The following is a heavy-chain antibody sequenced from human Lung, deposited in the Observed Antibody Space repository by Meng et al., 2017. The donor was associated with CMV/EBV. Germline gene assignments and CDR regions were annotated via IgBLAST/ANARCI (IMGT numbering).Heavy chain of an antibody. V-gene: IGHV3-48*04. Sequence: GESLKIPCVGTGFNFGTYGLNWVRQAPGRGLEWISFISSDDRTRTYADSVRGRFTIYRDDAKNSVSLQMRSLRVEDTAVYYCARDRGVVIPAALYYFDYWGRGTLVTVSS. D-gene: IGHD3-10*01. CDR2: ISSDDRTR. CDR3: ARDRGVVIPAALYYFDY. CDR1: GFNFGTYG. J-gene: IGHJ4*02.